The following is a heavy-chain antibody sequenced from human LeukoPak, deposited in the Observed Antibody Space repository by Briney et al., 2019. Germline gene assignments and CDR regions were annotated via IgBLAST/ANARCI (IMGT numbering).Heavy chain of an antibody. Sequence: GGSLRLPCAASGFTFSSYWMHWVRQAPGKGLVWVSRINSDGSSTSYADSVKDRFTISRDNAKNTLYLQMNSLRAEDTAVYYCAREQANSYYDFWSGQNSLLDYWGQGTLVTVSS. CDR1: GFTFSSYW. D-gene: IGHD3-3*01. CDR2: INSDGSST. CDR3: AREQANSYYDFWSGQNSLLDY. V-gene: IGHV3-74*01. J-gene: IGHJ4*02.